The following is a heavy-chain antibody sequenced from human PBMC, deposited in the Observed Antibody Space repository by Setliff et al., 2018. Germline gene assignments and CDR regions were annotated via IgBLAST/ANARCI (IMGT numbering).Heavy chain of an antibody. CDR2: INVYTGNT. CDR3: ARDYGASDGFDI. D-gene: IGHD4-17*01. V-gene: IGHV1-18*01. J-gene: IGHJ3*02. CDR1: GYTSYTYG. Sequence: ASVKVSCKASGYTSYTYGIIWVRQAPGQGLELMGWINVYTGNTNYAQKFQGRVTMTTDTSTSTAYMELRSLRSDDTAVYYCARDYGASDGFDIWGQGTMVTVSS.